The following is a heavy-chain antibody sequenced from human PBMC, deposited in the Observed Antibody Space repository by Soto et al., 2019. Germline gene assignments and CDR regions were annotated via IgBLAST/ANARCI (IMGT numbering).Heavy chain of an antibody. CDR3: ARESFSASPNFFDY. V-gene: IGHV3-48*03. CDR2: ISLSGSTI. CDR1: GFAFSNYE. D-gene: IGHD1-26*01. Sequence: VGSLRLSCAASGFAFSNYEMSWVRQAPGKGLEWVSYISLSGSTIYYADSVKGRFTISRDDAKDSLYLEMDSLRADDTAVYYCARESFSASPNFFDYWGQGTLVTVSS. J-gene: IGHJ4*02.